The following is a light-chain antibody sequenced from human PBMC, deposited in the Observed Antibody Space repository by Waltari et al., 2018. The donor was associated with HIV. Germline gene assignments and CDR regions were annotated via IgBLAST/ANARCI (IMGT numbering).Light chain of an antibody. CDR2: DNT. Sequence: QSVLTQPPSVSAAPGQQVTISCPGSSCNMWGHHVSWYQQLPGAAPKLLIYDNTERPSGIPDRFSGSKSGTSATLGITGLQTGDEADYYCGTWDSSLGGWVFGGGTKLAVL. J-gene: IGLJ3*02. CDR1: SCNMWGHH. CDR3: GTWDSSLGGWV. V-gene: IGLV1-51*01.